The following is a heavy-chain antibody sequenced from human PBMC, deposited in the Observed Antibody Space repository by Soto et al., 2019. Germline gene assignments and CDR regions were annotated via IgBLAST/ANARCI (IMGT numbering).Heavy chain of an antibody. CDR3: ANHQYSTGGLGHVGVDY. CDR1: AYSISSGYY. V-gene: IGHV4-38-2*02. D-gene: IGHD6-19*01. CDR2: IYHSGRT. Sequence: SETLSLTCNVSAYSISSGYYWGWIRQPPGKGLEWIGSIYHSGRTYHNPPLKSRVTISVDTSKNQFSLKLISVTAADTAGYYCANHQYSTGGLGHVGVDYWGQGTLVTVS. J-gene: IGHJ4*02.